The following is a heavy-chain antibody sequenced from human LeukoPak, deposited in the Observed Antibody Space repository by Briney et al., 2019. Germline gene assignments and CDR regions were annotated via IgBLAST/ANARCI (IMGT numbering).Heavy chain of an antibody. CDR1: GGTFSSYA. J-gene: IGHJ6*03. Sequence: ASVKVSCKASGGTFSSYAISWVRQAPGQGLEWMGGIIPIFGTANYAQKFQGRVTMTEDTSTDTAYMELSSLRSEDTAVYYCATVEVPAAARDYYYYMDVWGKGTTVTVSS. V-gene: IGHV1-69*06. CDR3: ATVEVPAAARDYYYYMDV. D-gene: IGHD2-2*01. CDR2: IIPIFGTA.